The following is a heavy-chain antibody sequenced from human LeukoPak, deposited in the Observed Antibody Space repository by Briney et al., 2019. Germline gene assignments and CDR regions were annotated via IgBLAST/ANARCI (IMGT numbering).Heavy chain of an antibody. CDR3: ARVLCSGGDCYSLFDY. Sequence: ASVKVSCKASGYTFTSYDINWVRQATGQGLEWMGWMNPNSGNTGYAQKFQGRVTMTRNTSISTAYMELSSLRSDDTAVYYCARVLCSGGDCYSLFDYWGQGTLVTVSS. V-gene: IGHV1-8*01. CDR1: GYTFTSYD. CDR2: MNPNSGNT. J-gene: IGHJ4*02. D-gene: IGHD2-15*01.